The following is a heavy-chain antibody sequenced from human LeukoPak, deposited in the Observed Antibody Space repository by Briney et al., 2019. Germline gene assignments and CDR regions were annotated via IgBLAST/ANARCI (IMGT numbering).Heavy chain of an antibody. D-gene: IGHD3-22*01. CDR1: GFTFSSYA. Sequence: PGGSLSLSCAAPGFTFSSYALSWVRQPPGKGLEWVSAISVSGGTKYYADSVKGRFTISRDNSKNTLYLQMNSLRAEDTAVYYCAKKPPGPPPATEYYYDSTEVDYWGQGTLVTVSS. CDR2: ISVSGGTK. J-gene: IGHJ4*02. CDR3: AKKPPGPPPATEYYYDSTEVDY. V-gene: IGHV3-23*01.